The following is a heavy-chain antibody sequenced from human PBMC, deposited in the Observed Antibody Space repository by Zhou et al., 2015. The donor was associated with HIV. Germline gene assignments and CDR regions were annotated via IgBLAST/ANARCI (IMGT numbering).Heavy chain of an antibody. V-gene: IGHV1-46*01. D-gene: IGHD3-3*01. CDR1: GYTFTSYY. Sequence: QVQLVQSGAEVKKPGASVKVSCKASGYTFTSYYMHWVRQAPGQGLEWMGIINPSGGSTSYAQKFQGRVTMTRDTSTSTVYMELSSLRSEDTAVYYCARDLGPYYDFWSGYYTFPYYYYGMDVWGQGTTVTVSS. J-gene: IGHJ6*02. CDR3: ARDLGPYYDFWSGYYTFPYYYYGMDV. CDR2: INPSGGST.